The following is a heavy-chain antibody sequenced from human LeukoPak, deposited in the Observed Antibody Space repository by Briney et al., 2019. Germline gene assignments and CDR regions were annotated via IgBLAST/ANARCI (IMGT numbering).Heavy chain of an antibody. CDR1: GGSISSYY. V-gene: IGHV4-59*01. CDR3: ARGFRPTPTSDGFDI. D-gene: IGHD1-14*01. Sequence: PSETLSLTCNVSGGSISSYYWSWIRQTPGKELEWIGYIYYSGSTTYNPSLKSRVTMSIDTSKNQFSLKLSSVTTADTAVYFCARGFRPTPTSDGFDIWGQGTMVIVSS. CDR2: IYYSGST. J-gene: IGHJ3*02.